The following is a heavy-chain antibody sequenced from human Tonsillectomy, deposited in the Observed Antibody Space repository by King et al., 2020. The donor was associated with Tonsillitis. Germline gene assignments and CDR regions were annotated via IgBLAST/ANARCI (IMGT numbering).Heavy chain of an antibody. CDR1: GSTFTSYY. J-gene: IGHJ5*02. CDR3: ARGGDYGDYRNWFDP. CDR2: ISPSGGTT. D-gene: IGHD4-17*01. V-gene: IGHV1-46*01. Sequence: QLVQSGAEVKKPGASVKVSCKASGSTFTSYYMHWVRQAPGQGLEWMGIISPSGGTTSYAQKFQGRVTMTRDTSTNTVYMELSSLRSEDTAVYYCARGGDYGDYRNWFDPWGQGTLVTVSS.